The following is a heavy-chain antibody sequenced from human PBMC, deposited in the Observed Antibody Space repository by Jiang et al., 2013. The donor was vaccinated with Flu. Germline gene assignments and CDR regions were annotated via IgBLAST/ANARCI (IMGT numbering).Heavy chain of an antibody. V-gene: IGHV2-5*02. CDR1: GFSLSTYGVG. Sequence: KPTQTLTLTCTFSGFSLSTYGVGVGWIRQPPRKALQWLAVIYWDDDKRYRPSLKTRLTITKDTSKNQVVLTMTNMDPVDTGTYYCSHMAAYSSGRSFDYWGQGTLVTVSS. CDR2: IYWDDDK. CDR3: SHMAAYSSGRSFDY. D-gene: IGHD6-19*01. J-gene: IGHJ4*02.